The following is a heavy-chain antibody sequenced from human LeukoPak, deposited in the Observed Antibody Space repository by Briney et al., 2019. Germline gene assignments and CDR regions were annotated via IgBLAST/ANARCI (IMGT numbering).Heavy chain of an antibody. CDR1: GYTLTELS. J-gene: IGHJ4*02. V-gene: IGHV1-24*01. Sequence: ASVKVSCKVSGYTLTELSMHWVRQAPGKGLEWMGGFDPEDGETIYAQKFQGRVTMTEDTSTDTAYMELSSLRSDDTAVYYCARDQATGYYDSSGPFDYWGQGTLVTVSS. CDR3: ARDQATGYYDSSGPFDY. CDR2: FDPEDGET. D-gene: IGHD3-22*01.